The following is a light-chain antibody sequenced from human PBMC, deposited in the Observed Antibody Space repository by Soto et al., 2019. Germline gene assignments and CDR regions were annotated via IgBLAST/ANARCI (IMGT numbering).Light chain of an antibody. J-gene: IGKJ1*01. V-gene: IGKV1D-8*01. CDR3: QQYNSYS. Sequence: VIWMTQSPSFLSAIRGDRVTISCRMSQDIGHYLAWYRQKPGKAPELLIYDTSRLQTGAPSRFSGSGSGTYFTLTISYLQSEDFATYYCQQYNSYSFGQGTKVEIK. CDR1: QDIGHY. CDR2: DTS.